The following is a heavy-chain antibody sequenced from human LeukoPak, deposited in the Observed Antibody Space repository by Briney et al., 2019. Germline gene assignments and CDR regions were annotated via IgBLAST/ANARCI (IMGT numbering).Heavy chain of an antibody. CDR1: GFTVSSNY. J-gene: IGHJ5*02. D-gene: IGHD4-17*01. CDR2: IYSGGST. V-gene: IGHV3-53*01. Sequence: GGSLRLSCAASGFTVSSNYMSWVRQAPGKGLEWVSVIYSGGSTYYADSEKGRFTISRDNSKNTLYLQMNSLRAEDTAVYYCARVYGDYANWFDPWGQGTLVTVSS. CDR3: ARVYGDYANWFDP.